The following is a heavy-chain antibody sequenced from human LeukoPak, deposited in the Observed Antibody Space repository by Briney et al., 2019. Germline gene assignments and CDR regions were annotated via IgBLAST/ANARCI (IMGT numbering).Heavy chain of an antibody. CDR3: ARVSSSSTNYFDS. V-gene: IGHV3-11*06. CDR2: ISSGSSYT. Sequence: PGGSLRLSCAASGLSVSNTHMTWIRQAPGKGLEWVSYISSGSSYTNYGDAVKGRFTISRDNAKNSLYLQMNSLRADDTAVYYCARVSSSSTNYFDSWGQGTLVTVSS. D-gene: IGHD6-19*01. J-gene: IGHJ4*02. CDR1: GLSVSNTH.